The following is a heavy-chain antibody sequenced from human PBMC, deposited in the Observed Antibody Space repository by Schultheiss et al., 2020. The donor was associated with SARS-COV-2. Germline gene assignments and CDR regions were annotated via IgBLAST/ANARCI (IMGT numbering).Heavy chain of an antibody. CDR3: ARSGRGELLHWFDP. V-gene: IGHV4-59*01. J-gene: IGHJ5*02. D-gene: IGHD1-26*01. CDR1: GASISSDY. CDR2: IFYSRSD. Sequence: SETLSLTCTVSGASISSDYWSWIRQSPGKGLEWIGYIFYSRSDNYNPSLESRVTMSVDTSKNQFSLKLSSVTAADTAVYYCARSGRGELLHWFDPWGQGTLVTVSS.